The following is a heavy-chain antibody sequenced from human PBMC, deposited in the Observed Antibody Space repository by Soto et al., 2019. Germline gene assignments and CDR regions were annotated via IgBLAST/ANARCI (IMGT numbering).Heavy chain of an antibody. Sequence: QVQLVQSGAEVKKPGASVKVSCKASGYTFTSYGISWVRQAPGQGLEWMGWISAYNGNTNYAQKLQGRVTMTTDTSTNTAYKEARSLRSDDTAVYFCARHDYGEPVFDFWGQGTLVTVSS. D-gene: IGHD4-17*01. CDR3: ARHDYGEPVFDF. CDR2: ISAYNGNT. J-gene: IGHJ4*02. CDR1: GYTFTSYG. V-gene: IGHV1-18*01.